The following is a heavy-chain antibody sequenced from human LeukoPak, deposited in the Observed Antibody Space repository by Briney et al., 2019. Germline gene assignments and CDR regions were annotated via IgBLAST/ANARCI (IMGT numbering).Heavy chain of an antibody. Sequence: PSETLSLTCTVSGGSISSYYWSWIRQPAGKGLEWIGRIYTSGSTNYNPSLKSRVTMSVDTSKNQFSLKLSPVTAADTAVYYCARDPDFGSGSYFDYWGQGTLVTVSS. CDR2: IYTSGST. V-gene: IGHV4-4*07. D-gene: IGHD3-10*01. CDR1: GGSISSYY. J-gene: IGHJ4*02. CDR3: ARDPDFGSGSYFDY.